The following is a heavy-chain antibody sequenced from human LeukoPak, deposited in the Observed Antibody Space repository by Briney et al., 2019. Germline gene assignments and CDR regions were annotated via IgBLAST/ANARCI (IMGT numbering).Heavy chain of an antibody. J-gene: IGHJ4*02. CDR2: VSGHNGDT. CDR3: ARRAGALNPFDY. CDR1: GYTFISYG. Sequence: ASVKVSCKASGYTFISYGISWVRQAPGQGLEWMGRVSGHNGDTNYAQKVQGRVTMTTDTSTSTAYMELRSLRSDDTAVYYCARRAGALNPFDYWGQGTLVTVSS. V-gene: IGHV1-18*01. D-gene: IGHD1-14*01.